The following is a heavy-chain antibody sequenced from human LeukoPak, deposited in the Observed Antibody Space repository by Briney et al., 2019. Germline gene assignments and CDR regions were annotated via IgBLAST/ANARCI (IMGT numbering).Heavy chain of an antibody. CDR3: AREGMLRYFDWSPYYFDY. CDR2: IYYSGST. V-gene: IGHV4-59*12. CDR1: GGSISRYY. J-gene: IGHJ4*02. D-gene: IGHD3-9*01. Sequence: SETLSLTCTVSGGSISRYYWSWIRQPPGKGLEWIGYIYYSGSTNYNPSLKSRVTISVDTSKNQFSLKLSSVTAADTAVYYCAREGMLRYFDWSPYYFDYWGQGTLVTVSS.